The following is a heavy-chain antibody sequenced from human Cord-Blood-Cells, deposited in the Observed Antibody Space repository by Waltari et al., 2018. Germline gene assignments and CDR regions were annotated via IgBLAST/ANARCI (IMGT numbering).Heavy chain of an antibody. V-gene: IGHV1-2*04. Sequence: QVQLVQSGAEVKKPGASVKVSCKASGYTFTGYYMHWVREAPGKGLDWKGWVNLNGGGTNDAQKFQGWVTMISDTSISTADMELSRLRSDDTAVYDCARDGGELGPNRYFDLWGRGTLVTVAS. CDR3: ARDGGELGPNRYFDL. CDR1: GYTFTGYY. D-gene: IGHD7-27*01. CDR2: VNLNGGGT. J-gene: IGHJ2*01.